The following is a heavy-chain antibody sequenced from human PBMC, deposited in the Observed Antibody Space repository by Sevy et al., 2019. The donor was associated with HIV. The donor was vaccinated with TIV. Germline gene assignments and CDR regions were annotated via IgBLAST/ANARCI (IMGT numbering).Heavy chain of an antibody. J-gene: IGHJ6*03. CDR1: GFTFSSYS. Sequence: GGSLRLSCAASGFTFSSYSMNWVHQAPGKGLEWVSSIGSSSSYIYYADSVKGRFTISRDNAKNSLYLQMNSLRAEDTAVYYCARESLTYYYYYYMDVWGKGTTVTVSS. V-gene: IGHV3-21*01. CDR2: IGSSSSYI. CDR3: ARESLTYYYYYYMDV.